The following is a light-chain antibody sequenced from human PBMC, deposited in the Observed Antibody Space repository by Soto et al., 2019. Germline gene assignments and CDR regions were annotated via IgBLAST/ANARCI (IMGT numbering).Light chain of an antibody. V-gene: IGLV2-8*01. CDR1: SSDVGGYKY. CDR2: EVN. J-gene: IGLJ2*01. Sequence: QSALTQPPSASGSPGQAVTISCTGTSSDVGGYKYVSWYQQHPGKAPKLLIYEVNRRPSGVPDRFSGSKSGNTASLTVSELQAEDEADYYCSSHAGSKNVLFGGGTKVTVL. CDR3: SSHAGSKNVL.